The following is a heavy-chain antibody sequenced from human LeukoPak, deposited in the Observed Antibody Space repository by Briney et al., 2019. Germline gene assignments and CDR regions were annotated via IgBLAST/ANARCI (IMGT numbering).Heavy chain of an antibody. V-gene: IGHV4-4*07. D-gene: IGHD3-10*01. CDR1: NGSINIYS. J-gene: IGHJ4*02. CDR2: ISSSAST. CDR3: ARSGGWFGEFEDY. Sequence: SETLSFTCSGSNGSINIYSWSWVRQSPAKGLEWIGRISSSASTNYDPSVKSRVTISVDTSKNQFSLKLSSVTAADTAVYYCARSGGWFGEFEDYWGQGTLVTVSS.